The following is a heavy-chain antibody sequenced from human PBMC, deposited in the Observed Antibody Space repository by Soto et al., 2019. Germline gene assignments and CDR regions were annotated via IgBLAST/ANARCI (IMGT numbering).Heavy chain of an antibody. V-gene: IGHV4-31*03. D-gene: IGHD4-4*01. Sequence: QVQLQESGPGLVKPSQTLSLTCTVSGGSISSGGYYWSWIRQHPGKGLEWIGYIYYSGSTYYNPSLKSRVTISVDTSKNQFALKLSSVTAADTAVYYCARGGDRGLTTVTTYYFDYWGQGTLVTVSS. J-gene: IGHJ4*02. CDR2: IYYSGST. CDR3: ARGGDRGLTTVTTYYFDY. CDR1: GGSISSGGYY.